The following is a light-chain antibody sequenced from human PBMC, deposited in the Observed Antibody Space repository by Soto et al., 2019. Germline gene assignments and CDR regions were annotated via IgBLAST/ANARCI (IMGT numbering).Light chain of an antibody. Sequence: QSVLTQPPSASGTPGQRVTISCSGSSSNIGSNYVYWYQQLPGTAPKLLIYSNNQRPSGVPDRFSGSKSCTSASLAISGLRSEDEDDYYCAAWDDSLSGYVFGTGTKLTVL. CDR1: SSNIGSNY. J-gene: IGLJ1*01. CDR2: SNN. V-gene: IGLV1-47*02. CDR3: AAWDDSLSGYV.